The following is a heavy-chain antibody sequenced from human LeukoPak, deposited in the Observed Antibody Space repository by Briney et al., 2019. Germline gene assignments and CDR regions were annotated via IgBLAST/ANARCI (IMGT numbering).Heavy chain of an antibody. D-gene: IGHD3-22*01. CDR2: IYPGDSDT. Sequence: GESLKISCQGSGYSFTSHWIGWVRQMPGKGLEWMGIIYPGDSDTRYSPSFQGQVTISADKSISTAYLQWSSLKASDTAMYYCASAYYYDSSGSPHYWGQGTLVTVSS. CDR3: ASAYYYDSSGSPHY. V-gene: IGHV5-51*01. J-gene: IGHJ4*02. CDR1: GYSFTSHW.